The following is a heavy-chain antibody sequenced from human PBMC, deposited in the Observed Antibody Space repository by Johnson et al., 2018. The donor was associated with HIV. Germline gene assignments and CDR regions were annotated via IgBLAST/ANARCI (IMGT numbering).Heavy chain of an antibody. D-gene: IGHD3-3*01. Sequence: VQLVESGGGVVRPGGSLRLSCAASGFTFDDYDMSWVRQAPGKGLEWVSSITGSGGTYYADSVKGRFTISRDNSKNTLYLQMNSLNTEYTAVYYCARDLTYYNFWSGYWGDAFDIWGQGTMVTVSS. CDR3: ARDLTYYNFWSGYWGDAFDI. CDR1: GFTFDDYD. J-gene: IGHJ3*02. CDR2: ITGSGGT. V-gene: IGHV3-23*04.